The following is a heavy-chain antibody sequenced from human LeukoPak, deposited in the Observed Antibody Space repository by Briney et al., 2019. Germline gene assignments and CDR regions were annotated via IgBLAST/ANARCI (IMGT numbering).Heavy chain of an antibody. CDR1: GFTFSDFW. CDR3: VRDPPHRRLDP. V-gene: IGHV3-74*01. CDR2: INNDGSDI. Sequence: GGSLRLSCAASGFTFSDFWMHWVRQAPGKGLVWVSRINNDGSDIIYTDSVKGRFTISRDNAKNTLYLQMNSLRPEDTAVYYCVRDPPHRRLDPWGQGTLVTVSS. D-gene: IGHD3-16*02. J-gene: IGHJ5*02.